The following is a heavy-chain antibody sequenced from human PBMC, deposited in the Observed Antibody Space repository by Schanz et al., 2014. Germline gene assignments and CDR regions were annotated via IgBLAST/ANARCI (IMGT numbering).Heavy chain of an antibody. J-gene: IGHJ4*02. Sequence: QVQLVQSGAEMKKPGASVKVSCKASGYTFTSHGISWVRQAPGQGLEWMGWISAYNGNTNYAQKLQGRVTITRDTLASTAYMEVSSLRSEDTAVYYCARSGSSNWYFFDYWGQGTLVTVSS. CDR3: ARSGSSNWYFFDY. D-gene: IGHD6-13*01. V-gene: IGHV1-18*01. CDR1: GYTFTSHG. CDR2: ISAYNGNT.